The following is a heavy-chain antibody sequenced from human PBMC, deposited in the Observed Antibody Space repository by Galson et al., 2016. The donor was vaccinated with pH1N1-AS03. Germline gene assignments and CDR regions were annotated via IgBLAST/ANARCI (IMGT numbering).Heavy chain of an antibody. CDR2: INPNTGNP. J-gene: IGHJ4*02. D-gene: IGHD4-11*01. CDR3: ARARTTATKGEIGF. Sequence: SVKVSCKASGGTFSNYAISWMRQAPGQGLEWMGGINPNTGNPTYAQGFTGRFVFSSERSVSTAYLQISSLKAEDTAVYYCARARTTATKGEIGFWGQGTLVTVSS. V-gene: IGHV7-4-1*02. CDR1: GGTFSNYA.